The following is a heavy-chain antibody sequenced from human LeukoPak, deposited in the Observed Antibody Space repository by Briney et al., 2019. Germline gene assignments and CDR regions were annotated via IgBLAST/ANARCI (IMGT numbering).Heavy chain of an antibody. CDR3: ARRGSSGWYFDY. V-gene: IGHV4-34*01. CDR1: GGSFSGYY. D-gene: IGHD6-19*01. CDR2: INHSGST. J-gene: IGHJ4*02. Sequence: PSETLSLTCAVYGGSFSGYYWSWIRQPPGKGLEWIGEINHSGSTNYNPSLKSRATISVDTSKNQFSLKLNSMTAADTAVYYCARRGSSGWYFDYWGQGTLVTVSS.